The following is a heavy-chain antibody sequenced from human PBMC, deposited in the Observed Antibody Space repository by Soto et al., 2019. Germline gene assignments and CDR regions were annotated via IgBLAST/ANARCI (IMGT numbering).Heavy chain of an antibody. CDR1: RDAFSKYA. J-gene: IGHJ6*02. CDR2: IIPIFGSR. Sequence: QVQLVQSGAEVRKPGSSVKVSCKASRDAFSKYAFNWARQAPGQGLDWMGWIIPIFGSRNYAEKFQGRVTITADESTSTAYMELRGLRFEDTAVYYCARGETYLGVWGQGTTVTVSS. CDR3: ARGETYLGV. D-gene: IGHD3-16*01. V-gene: IGHV1-69*01.